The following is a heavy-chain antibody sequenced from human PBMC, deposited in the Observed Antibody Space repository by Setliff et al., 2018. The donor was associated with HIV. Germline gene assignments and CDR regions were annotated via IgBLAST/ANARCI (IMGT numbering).Heavy chain of an antibody. CDR1: GFAFSNYG. D-gene: IGHD5-18*01. V-gene: IGHV3-30*02. J-gene: IGHJ6*03. Sequence: PGGSLRLSCEISGFAFSNYGMHWVRQAPGKGLEWVAFIRYDGSDKYYVDSVKGRFTVSRDNSKNTLYLQMNSLRPEDTAVYYCARDQWGYSYGYYYYYYMDVWGKGTTVTVSS. CDR2: IRYDGSDK. CDR3: ARDQWGYSYGYYYYYYMDV.